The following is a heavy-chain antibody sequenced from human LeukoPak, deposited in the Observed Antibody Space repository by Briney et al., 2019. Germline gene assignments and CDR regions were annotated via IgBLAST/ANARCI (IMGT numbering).Heavy chain of an antibody. CDR2: IFYSPTT. CDR1: GGSISSYY. V-gene: IGHV4-59*01. D-gene: IGHD3-10*01. CDR3: ARVRSSGGPLLDF. J-gene: IGHJ4*02. Sequence: PSETLSLTCTVSGGSISSYYWSWIRQPPGKGLEWIGYIFYSPTTNSSPSLKCRFTLSVYSFNTQFSLKLSSVTAADTAVYYCARVRSSGGPLLDFWGQGTLVTVSS.